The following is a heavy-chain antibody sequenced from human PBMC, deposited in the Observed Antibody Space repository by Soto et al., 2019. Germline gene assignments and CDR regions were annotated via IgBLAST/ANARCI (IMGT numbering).Heavy chain of an antibody. V-gene: IGHV2-5*02. CDR1: AFSLSTGGVG. CDR3: IQSRCGGDCLQSYASYYYYGMDV. Sequence: SGPTLENPTQTLTLTCTFSAFSLSTGGVGVGWIRQPPGKALEWLALIYWDDDKHYSPSLRSRLTITKDTSKNQVVLTMTNMDPVGTATYYCIQSRCGGDCLQSYASYYYYGMDVWGQGTTVTVSS. J-gene: IGHJ6*02. CDR2: IYWDDDK. D-gene: IGHD2-21*02.